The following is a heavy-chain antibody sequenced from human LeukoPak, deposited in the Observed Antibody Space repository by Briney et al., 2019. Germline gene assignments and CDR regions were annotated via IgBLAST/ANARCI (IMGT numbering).Heavy chain of an antibody. CDR2: ISSSSYI. D-gene: IGHD3-3*01. J-gene: IGHJ4*02. CDR3: ARDYDFWSGYSHFDY. CDR1: GFTFSSYS. V-gene: IGHV3-21*04. Sequence: GGSLRLSCAASGFTFSSYSMNWVRQAPGKGLEWVSSISSSSYIYYADSVKGRFTISRDNAKNSLYLQMNSLRAEDTAVYYCARDYDFWSGYSHFDYWGQGTLVTVSS.